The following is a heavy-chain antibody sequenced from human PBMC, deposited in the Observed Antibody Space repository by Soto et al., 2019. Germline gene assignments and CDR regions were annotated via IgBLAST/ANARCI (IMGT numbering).Heavy chain of an antibody. CDR2: ISSSGSTI. Sequence: LRLSEPASGVTLGSYEMNSVRQAPGKGLEWVSYISSSGSTIYYADSVKGRFTISRDNAKNSLYLQMNSLRAEDTAVYYCARGAGSYAVYFDYWGQGTLVTVSS. J-gene: IGHJ4*02. CDR1: GVTLGSYE. D-gene: IGHD1-26*01. CDR3: ARGAGSYAVYFDY. V-gene: IGHV3-48*03.